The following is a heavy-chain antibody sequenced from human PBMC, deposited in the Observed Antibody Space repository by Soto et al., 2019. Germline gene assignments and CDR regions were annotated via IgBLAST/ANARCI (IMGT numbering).Heavy chain of an antibody. CDR1: GGTFSSYA. D-gene: IGHD1-26*01. J-gene: IGHJ6*02. CDR2: IIPIFGTA. V-gene: IGHV1-69*01. Sequence: QVQLVQSGAEVKKPGPSVKVSCKASGGTFSSYAISWVRQAPGQGLEWMGGIIPIFGTANYAQKFQGRVTITADESSSTAYMELSSLRSEDTAVYYCASTSLYLPTYYYYGMDVWGQGTTVTVSS. CDR3: ASTSLYLPTYYYYGMDV.